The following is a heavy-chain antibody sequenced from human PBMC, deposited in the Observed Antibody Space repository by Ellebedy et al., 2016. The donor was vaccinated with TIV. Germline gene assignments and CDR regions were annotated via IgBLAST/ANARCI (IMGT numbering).Heavy chain of an antibody. D-gene: IGHD2-21*01. CDR1: GFTFSSYA. J-gene: IGHJ4*02. CDR3: AKDLSRGEGLPDY. Sequence: GESLKISCAASGFTFSSYAMSWVRQAPGKGLEWVSAISGSGGSTYYADSVKGRFTISRDNSKNTLYLQMNSLRAEDTAVYYCAKDLSRGEGLPDYWGQGTLVTVSS. V-gene: IGHV3-23*01. CDR2: ISGSGGST.